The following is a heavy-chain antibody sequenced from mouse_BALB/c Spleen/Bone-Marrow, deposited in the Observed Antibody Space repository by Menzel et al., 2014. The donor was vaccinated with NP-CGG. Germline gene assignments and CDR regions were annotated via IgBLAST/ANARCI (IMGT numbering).Heavy chain of an antibody. CDR3: ARDHGSSYGGVDY. V-gene: IGHV1-82*01. J-gene: IGHJ2*01. CDR1: GYAFSSSW. Sequence: VKLMESGPELVKPEASVKISCKASGYAFSSSWMNWVKQRPGQGLEWIGRIYPGDGDTNYNGKFKGKATLTADKSSSTAYMQLSSLTSVDSAVYFCARDHGSSYGGVDYWGQGTTLTVSS. CDR2: IYPGDGDT. D-gene: IGHD1-1*01.